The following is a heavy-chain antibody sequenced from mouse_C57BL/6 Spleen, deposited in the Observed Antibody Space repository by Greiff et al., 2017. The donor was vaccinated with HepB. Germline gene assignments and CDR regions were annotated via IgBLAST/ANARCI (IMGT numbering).Heavy chain of an antibody. D-gene: IGHD3-3*01. Sequence: EVKVVESGEGLVKPGGSLKLSCAASGFTFSSYAMSWFRQTPEKRLEWVAYISSGGDYIYYADTVKGRFTISRDNARNTLYLQMSDLKSEDTAMYYCTREGRGFDYWGQGTTLTVSS. CDR3: TREGRGFDY. J-gene: IGHJ2*01. CDR1: GFTFSSYA. V-gene: IGHV5-9-1*02. CDR2: ISSGGDYI.